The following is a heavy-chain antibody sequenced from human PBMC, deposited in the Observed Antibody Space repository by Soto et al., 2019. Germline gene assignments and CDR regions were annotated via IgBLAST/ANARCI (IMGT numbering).Heavy chain of an antibody. J-gene: IGHJ4*02. V-gene: IGHV3-23*01. Sequence: GGSLRLSCAASGFTFSSYAMSWVRQAPGKGLEWVSAISGSGGSTYYADSVKGRFTISRDNSKNTLYLQMNSLRAEDTSVYYCAKVGYCSGGSCSPFDYWGQGTLVTVSS. CDR3: AKVGYCSGGSCSPFDY. CDR1: GFTFSSYA. CDR2: ISGSGGST. D-gene: IGHD2-15*01.